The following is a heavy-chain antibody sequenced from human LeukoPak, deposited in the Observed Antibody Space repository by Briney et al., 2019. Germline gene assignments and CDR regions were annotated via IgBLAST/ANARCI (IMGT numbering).Heavy chain of an antibody. V-gene: IGHV1-2*02. CDR3: ARDRQLVVPAAIEDY. CDR2: INPNSGGT. Sequence: ASVKVSCEASGYTFTGYYMHWVRQAPGQGLEWMGWINPNSGGTNYAQKFQGRVTMTRDTSISTAYMELSRLRSDDTAVYYCARDRQLVVPAAIEDYWGQGTLVTVSS. CDR1: GYTFTGYY. D-gene: IGHD2-2*02. J-gene: IGHJ4*02.